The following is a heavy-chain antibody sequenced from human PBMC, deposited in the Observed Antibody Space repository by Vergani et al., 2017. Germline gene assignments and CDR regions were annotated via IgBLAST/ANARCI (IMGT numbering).Heavy chain of an antibody. CDR1: GFSFSCYW. CDR3: VRARCSGPCFMSNWFDS. J-gene: IGHJ5*01. D-gene: IGHD5-12*01. Sequence: EVQLVESGGGLIHSGGSLRLFCEGSGFSFSCYWMHWVRQSPEKGLVWVSRIKGYVSITSYADSVKGRFTISRDNAKNSLYLEMNSLRGDDTAIYYCVRARCSGPCFMSNWFDSWGQGTLVTVSS. V-gene: IGHV3-74*01. CDR2: IKGYVSIT.